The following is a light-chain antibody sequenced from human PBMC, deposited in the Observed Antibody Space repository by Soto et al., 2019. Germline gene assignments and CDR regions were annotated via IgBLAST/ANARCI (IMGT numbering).Light chain of an antibody. CDR3: LLFYGDGVV. CDR1: TGAVTSGYY. V-gene: IGLV7-43*01. CDR2: STT. J-gene: IGLJ2*01. Sequence: QAVVTQEPSLTVSPGGTVTLTCASSTGAVTSGYYPNWFQQKPGQPPRALIYSTTYKHSWTLARFSGSLLGGKAALTLSGVQPEDEADYYCLLFYGDGVVFGGGTKLTVL.